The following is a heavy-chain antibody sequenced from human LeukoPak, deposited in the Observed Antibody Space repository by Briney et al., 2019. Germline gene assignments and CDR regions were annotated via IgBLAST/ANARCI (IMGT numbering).Heavy chain of an antibody. Sequence: GGSLRLSCAASGFTFSDYNMNWVRQVPGKGLESVSYMSRSGDIIYYADSVKGRFTISRDNAKNSLYLQMNSLRAEDTAVYYCARDVYYGSGSPRLDYWGQGTLVTVSS. CDR2: MSRSGDII. V-gene: IGHV3-48*01. CDR1: GFTFSDYN. CDR3: ARDVYYGSGSPRLDY. J-gene: IGHJ4*02. D-gene: IGHD3-10*01.